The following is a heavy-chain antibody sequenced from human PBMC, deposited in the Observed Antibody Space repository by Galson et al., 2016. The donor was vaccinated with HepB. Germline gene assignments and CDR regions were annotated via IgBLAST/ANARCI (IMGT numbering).Heavy chain of an antibody. CDR3: ARVGIGSSWYFDY. V-gene: IGHV3-7*01. D-gene: IGHD6-13*01. Sequence: SLRLSCAVSGFTFSSYWMSWVRQGPGKGLEWVAIIKQDGSVKYYVDSVKGRFTISRDNAKKSLYLQMNSLRAEDTAVYYCARVGIGSSWYFDYWGQGTLVTVSS. CDR1: GFTFSSYW. J-gene: IGHJ4*02. CDR2: IKQDGSVK.